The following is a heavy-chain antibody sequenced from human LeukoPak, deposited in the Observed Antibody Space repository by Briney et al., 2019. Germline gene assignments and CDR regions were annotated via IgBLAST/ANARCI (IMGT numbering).Heavy chain of an antibody. CDR2: ISGSGGST. CDR3: TTENI. J-gene: IGHJ3*02. Sequence: GGSLRLSCAASGFTFDDYAMHWVRQAPGKGLEWVSAISGSGGSTYYADSVKGRFTISRDNSKNTLYPQMNSLKTEDTAVYYCTTENIWGQGTMVTVSS. CDR1: GFTFDDYA. V-gene: IGHV3-23*01.